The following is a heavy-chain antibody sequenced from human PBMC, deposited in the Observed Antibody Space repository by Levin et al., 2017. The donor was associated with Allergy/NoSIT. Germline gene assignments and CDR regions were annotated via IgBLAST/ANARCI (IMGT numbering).Heavy chain of an antibody. D-gene: IGHD3-3*02. CDR2: MWYDGSNK. CDR1: GFIASDYG. CDR3: ARELGLAGMDV. Sequence: GGSLRLSCAASGFIASDYGIHWVRQAPGKGLEWVAVMWYDGSNKYFADSVTGRFTISRDDSKNTVYLQMNSLRVEDTALYYCARELGLAGMDVWGQGTTVTVSS. V-gene: IGHV3-33*01. J-gene: IGHJ6*02.